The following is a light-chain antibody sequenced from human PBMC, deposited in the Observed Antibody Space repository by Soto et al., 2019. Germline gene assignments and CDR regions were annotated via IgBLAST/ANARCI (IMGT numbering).Light chain of an antibody. CDR2: EVS. V-gene: IGLV2-23*02. Sequence: SVLTQPASVSGSPGQSITISCTGTSSDVGRYNLVSWYQQHPGKAPKLMIYEVSKRPSGVSNRFSGSKSGNTASLTISGLQAEDEADYYCCSYAGSSTLVFGGGTKLTVL. CDR3: CSYAGSSTLV. CDR1: SSDVGRYNL. J-gene: IGLJ2*01.